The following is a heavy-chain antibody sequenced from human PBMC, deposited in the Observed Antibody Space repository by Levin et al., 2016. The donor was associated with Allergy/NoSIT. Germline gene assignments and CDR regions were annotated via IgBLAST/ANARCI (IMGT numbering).Heavy chain of an antibody. Sequence: WVRQAPGQGLEWMGGIIPIFGTANYAQKFQGRVTITADESTSTAYMELSSLRSEDTAVYYCARGVVVVPAAIFGLSRYYYYGMDVWGQGTTVTVSS. CDR2: IIPIFGTA. D-gene: IGHD2-2*01. V-gene: IGHV1-69*01. CDR3: ARGVVVVPAAIFGLSRYYYYGMDV. J-gene: IGHJ6*02.